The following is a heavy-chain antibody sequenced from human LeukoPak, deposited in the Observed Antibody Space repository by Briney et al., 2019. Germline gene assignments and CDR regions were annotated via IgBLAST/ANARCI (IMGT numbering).Heavy chain of an antibody. CDR2: IYYSGST. J-gene: IGHJ4*02. V-gene: IGHV4-39*01. CDR3: ARRSRGYQGEYYFDY. D-gene: IGHD3-10*01. Sequence: SQTLSLTCTVSGGSISSGGYYWSWIRQPPGKGLEWIGSIYYSGSTYYNPSLKSRVTISVDTSKNQFSLKLSSVTAADTAVYYCARRSRGYQGEYYFDYWAREPWSPSPQ. CDR1: GGSISSGGYY.